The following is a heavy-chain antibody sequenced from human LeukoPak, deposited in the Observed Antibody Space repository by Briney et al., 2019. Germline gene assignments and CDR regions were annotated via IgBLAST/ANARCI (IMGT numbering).Heavy chain of an antibody. J-gene: IGHJ3*02. Sequence: PGGSLRLSCAASGFTFSIYSMSWIRQAPGGGLEWVSYISSSGSTIYYADTVKGRFTISRDNAKTSLYLQITSQRAEDTPVYYCARDRRYYDSSGYSDAFDIWGQGTMVTVSS. CDR1: GFTFSIYS. D-gene: IGHD3-22*01. V-gene: IGHV3-48*04. CDR2: ISSSGSTI. CDR3: ARDRRYYDSSGYSDAFDI.